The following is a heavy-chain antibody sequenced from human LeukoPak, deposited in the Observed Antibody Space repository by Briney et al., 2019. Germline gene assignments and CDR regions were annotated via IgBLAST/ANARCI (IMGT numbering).Heavy chain of an antibody. CDR3: AKPLRSSSYTYYFDY. Sequence: GGSLRLSCAASGFSFENYNMNWVRQAPGKGLEWVAYINVITGYIYYADSLKGRFTISRDTAKNSVYLQLSSLRAEDTAVYYCAKPLRSSSYTYYFDYWGQGTLVTVSS. J-gene: IGHJ4*02. CDR1: GFSFENYN. CDR2: INVITGYI. V-gene: IGHV3-21*01. D-gene: IGHD6-13*01.